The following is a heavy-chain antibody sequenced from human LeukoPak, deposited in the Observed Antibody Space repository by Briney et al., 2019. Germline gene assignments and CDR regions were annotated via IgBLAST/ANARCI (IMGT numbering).Heavy chain of an antibody. V-gene: IGHV3-64D*06. Sequence: GGSLRLSCSASGFVFTIYTMYWVRQAPGKGPEYVSTISGSGNGFSIYYADSVKGRFTISRDDSKSILYLQMNGLRSGDTAVYYCVKDFGRIRGTPDSWGQGTLVTVSS. CDR3: VKDFGRIRGTPDS. CDR2: ISGSGNGFSI. D-gene: IGHD1-26*01. CDR1: GFVFTIYT. J-gene: IGHJ4*02.